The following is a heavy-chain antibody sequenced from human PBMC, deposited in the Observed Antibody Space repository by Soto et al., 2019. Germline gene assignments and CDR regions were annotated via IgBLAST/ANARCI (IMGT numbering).Heavy chain of an antibody. J-gene: IGHJ4*01. CDR3: ARGGFSSSIRFDY. D-gene: IGHD6-6*01. Sequence: ASVKVSCKASRYTFSSYAINWLRQVPGQGLEWMGWIATFNGDTKYAQKFQGRVTMTADTSTSTAYMELTGLKFDDTAVYCCARGGFSSSIRFDYWGQGTLVTVSS. CDR1: RYTFSSYA. CDR2: IATFNGDT. V-gene: IGHV1-18*01.